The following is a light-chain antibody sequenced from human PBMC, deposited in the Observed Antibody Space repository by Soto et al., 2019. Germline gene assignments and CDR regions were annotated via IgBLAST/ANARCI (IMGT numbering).Light chain of an antibody. J-gene: IGKJ5*01. CDR1: PSVTNY. Sequence: EIVLTQSPATLSLSPGERATPSCRASPSVTNYLAWYQQKPGQAPRLLIDGASSRATGVPDRFSGSGSGTDFTLTISRLEPEDFAVYYCQQYDSWTFGQGTRLEIK. CDR2: GAS. CDR3: QQYDSWT. V-gene: IGKV3-20*01.